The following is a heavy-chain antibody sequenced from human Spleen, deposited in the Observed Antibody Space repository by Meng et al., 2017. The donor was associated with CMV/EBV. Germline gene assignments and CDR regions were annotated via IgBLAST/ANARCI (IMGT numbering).Heavy chain of an antibody. CDR3: ARDGNSYASSGYYSSWFDP. J-gene: IGHJ5*02. V-gene: IGHV4-39*07. Sequence: TTSPFSLCCVRQPPGHGLHCIGSLYYSASTYYSPPLKILVTISVATSTNQFSLKLSSVTAADTSVYYCARDGNSYASSGYYSSWFDPWGQGTLVTVSS. D-gene: IGHD3-22*01. CDR2: LYYSAST. CDR1: TTSPFS.